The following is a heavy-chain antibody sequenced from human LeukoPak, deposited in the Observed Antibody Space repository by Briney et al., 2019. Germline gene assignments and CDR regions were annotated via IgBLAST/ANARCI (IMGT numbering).Heavy chain of an antibody. Sequence: SETLSLTCTVSGGSISSSSYYWGWIRQPPGKGLEWIGSIYYSGSTCYNPSLKSRVTISVDTSKNQFSLKLSSVTAADTAVYYCARDSIAARPFDYWGQGTLVNVSS. CDR1: GGSISSSSYY. CDR2: IYYSGST. J-gene: IGHJ4*02. CDR3: ARDSIAARPFDY. D-gene: IGHD6-6*01. V-gene: IGHV4-39*07.